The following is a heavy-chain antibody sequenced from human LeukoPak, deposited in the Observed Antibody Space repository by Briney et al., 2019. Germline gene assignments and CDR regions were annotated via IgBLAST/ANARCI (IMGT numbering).Heavy chain of an antibody. J-gene: IGHJ4*02. D-gene: IGHD6-25*01. Sequence: GGSLRLSCAASGYNFSSYAMSWVRQAPGKGLEWVSAISGSGGSTYYADSVKGRFTISRDNSKNTLYLQMNSLRAEDTAVYYCAKQYSSGSGVFDYWGQGTLVTVSS. CDR3: AKQYSSGSGVFDY. V-gene: IGHV3-23*01. CDR2: ISGSGGST. CDR1: GYNFSSYA.